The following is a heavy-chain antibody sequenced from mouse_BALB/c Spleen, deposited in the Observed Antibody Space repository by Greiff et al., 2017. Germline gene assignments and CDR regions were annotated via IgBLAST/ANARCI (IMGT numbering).Heavy chain of an antibody. D-gene: IGHD3-1*01. Sequence: QVQLQQSGAELVRPGTSVKVSCKASGYAFTNYLIEWAKQRPGQGLEWIGVINPGSGGTNYNEKFKGKATLTADKSSSTAYMQLSSLTSDDSAVYFCARQLGLRFAYWGQGTLVTVSA. V-gene: IGHV1-54*01. J-gene: IGHJ3*01. CDR3: ARQLGLRFAY. CDR2: INPGSGGT. CDR1: GYAFTNYL.